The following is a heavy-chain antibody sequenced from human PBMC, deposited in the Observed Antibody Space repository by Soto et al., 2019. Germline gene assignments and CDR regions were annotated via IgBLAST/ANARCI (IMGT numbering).Heavy chain of an antibody. D-gene: IGHD3-22*01. J-gene: IGHJ4*02. CDR1: GFTFSSYG. CDR3: ARDRGDYYDSSGYLFDY. CDR2: IWYDGSNK. Sequence: GGSLRLSCAASGFTFSSYGMHWVRQAPGKGLEWVAVIWYDGSNKYYADSVKGRFTISRDNSKNTLYLQMNSLRAEDTAVYYCARDRGDYYDSSGYLFDYWGQGTLVTVSS. V-gene: IGHV3-33*01.